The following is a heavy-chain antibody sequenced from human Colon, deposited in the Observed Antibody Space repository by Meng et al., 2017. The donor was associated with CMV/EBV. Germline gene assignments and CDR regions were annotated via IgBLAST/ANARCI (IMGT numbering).Heavy chain of an antibody. J-gene: IGHJ4*02. V-gene: IGHV3-30*04. CDR2: ISHDGRNQ. Sequence: GGSLRLSCAASGFTFSNFAMHWVRQAPGKGLEWVALISHDGRNQFYADSVKGRFTISRDNSKNTLYLQMNSLRAEDTAVYYCAKVHDSSGYYFWYFDYWGQGTLVTVSS. CDR1: GFTFSNFA. CDR3: AKVHDSSGYYFWYFDY. D-gene: IGHD3-22*01.